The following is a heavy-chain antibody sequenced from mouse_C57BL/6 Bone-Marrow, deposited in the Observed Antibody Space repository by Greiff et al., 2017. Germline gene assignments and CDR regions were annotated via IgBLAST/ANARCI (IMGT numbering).Heavy chain of an antibody. Sequence: DVMLVESGGDLVKPGGSLKLSCAASGFTFSSYGMSWVRQTPDKRLEWVATISSGGSYTYYPDSVKGRFTISRDNAKNTLYLQMSSLKSEDTAMYYCARQTVVHYYAMDYWGQGTSGTVSS. CDR1: GFTFSSYG. CDR3: ARQTVVHYYAMDY. V-gene: IGHV5-6*02. CDR2: ISSGGSYT. J-gene: IGHJ4*01. D-gene: IGHD1-1*01.